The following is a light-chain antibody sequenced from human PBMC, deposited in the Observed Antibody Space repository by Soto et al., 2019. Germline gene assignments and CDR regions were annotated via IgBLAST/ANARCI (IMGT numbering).Light chain of an antibody. CDR2: EVI. V-gene: IGLV2-14*01. CDR1: RGDVGGYNY. J-gene: IGLJ2*01. CDR3: SSYTNTSNPVV. Sequence: QSALTQPASVSGSPGQSITISCTGTRGDVGGYNYVSWYQQHPGKAPKLMIYEVISRPSGISNRFSGSKSGNTASLTISGLQAEDEADYYCSSYTNTSNPVVFGGGTKLTVL.